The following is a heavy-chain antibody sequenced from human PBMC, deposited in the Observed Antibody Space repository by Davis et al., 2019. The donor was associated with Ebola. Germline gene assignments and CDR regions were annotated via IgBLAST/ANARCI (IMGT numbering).Heavy chain of an antibody. V-gene: IGHV3-11*01. J-gene: IGHJ6*02. CDR2: ISRSGSTI. CDR3: ASGDGRGSSYDMDV. D-gene: IGHD5-12*01. CDR1: GFTFRDYY. Sequence: GSLRLSCAASGFTFRDYYMILIRQAPGKGLEWVSYISRSGSTIYYADSVKGRFTISRDNAKNSLYLQMNSLRAEDTALYYCASGDGRGSSYDMDVWGQGTTVTVSS.